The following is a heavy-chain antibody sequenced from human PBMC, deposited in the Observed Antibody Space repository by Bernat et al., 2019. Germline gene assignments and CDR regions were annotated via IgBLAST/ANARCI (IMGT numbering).Heavy chain of an antibody. CDR2: ISYDGSNK. J-gene: IGHJ4*02. CDR3: AKFVSSSVGLDYFDY. V-gene: IGHV3-30*18. CDR1: GFTFSSYG. D-gene: IGHD6-13*01. Sequence: QVQLVESGGGVVQPGRSLRLSCAASGFTFSSYGMHWVRQAPGKGLEWVAVISYDGSNKYYADSVKGRFTISRDNSKNTLYLQMNSLRAEDTAVYYCAKFVSSSVGLDYFDYWGQGTLVTVSS.